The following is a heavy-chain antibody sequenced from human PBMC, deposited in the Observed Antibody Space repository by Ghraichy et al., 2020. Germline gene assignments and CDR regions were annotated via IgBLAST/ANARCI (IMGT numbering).Heavy chain of an antibody. CDR3: TRGYSTVSVYAFDI. J-gene: IGHJ3*02. D-gene: IGHD6-13*01. CDR1: GVTFSDHY. Sequence: GGSLRLSCTASGVTFSDHYMDWVRQAPGKGLEWVGRTGNRANNYITEYAASVRGRFTISRDDPRNSLFLQMNGLKTEDMAVYHCTRGYSTVSVYAFDIWGQGTMVTVSS. CDR2: TGNRANNYIT. V-gene: IGHV3-72*01.